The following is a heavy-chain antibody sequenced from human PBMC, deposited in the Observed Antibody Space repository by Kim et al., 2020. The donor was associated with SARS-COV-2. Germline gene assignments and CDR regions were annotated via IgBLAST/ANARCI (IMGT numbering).Heavy chain of an antibody. Sequence: SETLSLTCTVSGASLITNNYYWGWLRQPPGEGLAWIGTISYSGDTYYNPSLKTRLTISVDTLKNQFSLMLDSVTAADTAVYYCAGPHGSGTSNWGRGILVTVSS. V-gene: IGHV4-39*01. J-gene: IGHJ4*02. CDR2: ISYSGDT. CDR1: GASLITNNYY. D-gene: IGHD3-10*01. CDR3: AGPHGSGTSN.